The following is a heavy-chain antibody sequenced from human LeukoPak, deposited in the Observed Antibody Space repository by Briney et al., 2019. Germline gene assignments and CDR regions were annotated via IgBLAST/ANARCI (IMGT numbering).Heavy chain of an antibody. D-gene: IGHD5-24*01. CDR1: GFNFNAHT. CDR3: AKERDGHKDGLAH. J-gene: IGHJ4*02. Sequence: GGSLRLACATSGFNFNAHTMHWVRQAPGKGLEWVSFIRGAATTNYADSVKGRFTVSSDNSKNSLYLQMNSLRPEDSGLYYCAKERDGHKDGLAHWGRGTLVTVSS. V-gene: IGHV3-43*01. CDR2: IRGAATT.